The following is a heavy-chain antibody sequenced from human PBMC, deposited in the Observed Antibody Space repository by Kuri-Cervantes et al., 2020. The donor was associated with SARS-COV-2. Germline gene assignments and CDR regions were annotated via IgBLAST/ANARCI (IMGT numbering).Heavy chain of an antibody. V-gene: IGHV1-8*01. CDR1: GYTFTSYD. D-gene: IGHD3-3*01. J-gene: IGHJ6*02. CDR2: MNPNSGNT. Sequence: ASVKVSCKASGYTFTSYDINWVRQATGQGLEWMGWMNPNSGNTGYAQKFQGRVTMTRNTSISTAYMELSSLRSEDTAVYYCARSAAGSNVLRFLEWLYNRDYYYGMDVWGQGTTVTVSS. CDR3: ARSAAGSNVLRFLEWLYNRDYYYGMDV.